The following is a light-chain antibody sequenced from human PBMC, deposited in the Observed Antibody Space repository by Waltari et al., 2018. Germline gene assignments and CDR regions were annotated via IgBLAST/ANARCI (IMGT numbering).Light chain of an antibody. V-gene: IGKV3-20*01. CDR3: QNHERLPAT. J-gene: IGKJ1*01. Sequence: EIVLTQSPGTLSLSPWERATLSCRASQRIGRYLAWDQQKPDQAPRLLIYGASSRATGIPDRFSGSGSGTDFSLTISRLEPEDFAVYYCQNHERLPATFGQGTKVEIK. CDR2: GAS. CDR1: QRIGRY.